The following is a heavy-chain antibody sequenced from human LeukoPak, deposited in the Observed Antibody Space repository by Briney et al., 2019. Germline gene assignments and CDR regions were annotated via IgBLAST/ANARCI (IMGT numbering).Heavy chain of an antibody. CDR3: LSVTTPGYFDY. CDR1: GGSISNYY. D-gene: IGHD4-17*01. J-gene: IGHJ4*02. CDR2: VYYSGRT. Sequence: SETLSLTCSVSGGSISNYYWSWIRQPPGKGLEWIGYVYYSGRTNYNPSLKSRVTISVDTSKNQFSLKLSSVTAADTAVYYCLSVTTPGYFDYWGQGTLVTVSS. V-gene: IGHV4-59*01.